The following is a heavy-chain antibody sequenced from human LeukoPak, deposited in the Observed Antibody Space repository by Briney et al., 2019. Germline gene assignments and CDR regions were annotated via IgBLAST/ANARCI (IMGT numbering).Heavy chain of an antibody. J-gene: IGHJ3*02. Sequence: ASVKVSCKASGGTFSSYAISWVRQAPGQGLEWMRRIIPILGIANYAQKFQGRVTITADKSTSTAYMELSSLRSDDTAVYYCARVKTSWLGIGAFDIWGQGTMVTVSS. D-gene: IGHD6-19*01. CDR1: GGTFSSYA. CDR3: ARVKTSWLGIGAFDI. V-gene: IGHV1-69*04. CDR2: IIPILGIA.